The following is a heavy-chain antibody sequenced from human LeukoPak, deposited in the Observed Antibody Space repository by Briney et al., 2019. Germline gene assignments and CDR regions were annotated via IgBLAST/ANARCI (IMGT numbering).Heavy chain of an antibody. D-gene: IGHD3-22*01. CDR2: ISAYNGNT. Sequence: ASVKVSCKASGYTFTGYYMHWVRQAPGQGLEWMGWISAYNGNTNYAQKLQGRVTMTTDTSTSTAYMELRSLRSDDTAVYYCARQGYYYDSSGYYLFDPWGQGTLVTVSS. J-gene: IGHJ5*02. V-gene: IGHV1-18*04. CDR1: GYTFTGYY. CDR3: ARQGYYYDSSGYYLFDP.